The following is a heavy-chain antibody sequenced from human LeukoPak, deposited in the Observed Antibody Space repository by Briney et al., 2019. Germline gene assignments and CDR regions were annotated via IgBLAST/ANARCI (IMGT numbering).Heavy chain of an antibody. CDR1: GFTFSSYA. V-gene: IGHV3-23*01. CDR3: VKRSSISSGYFDF. J-gene: IGHJ4*02. D-gene: IGHD3-22*01. CDR2: ITGSGGRT. Sequence: GGSLRLSCAASGFTFSSYAMNWVRQAPGKGLEWVSAITGSGGRTYYADSVKGRFTISRDNSKNTIYLQMSSLRAEDTAIYYCVKRSSISSGYFDFWGRGTLVTVSS.